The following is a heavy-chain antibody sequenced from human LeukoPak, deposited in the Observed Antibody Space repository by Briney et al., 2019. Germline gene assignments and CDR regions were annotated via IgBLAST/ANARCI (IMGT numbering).Heavy chain of an antibody. Sequence: ASVKVSCKASGYTFTSYGISWVRQAPGQGLEWMGWISAYNGNTNYAQKLQGRVTMTTDTSTSTAYMELRSLRSEDTAVYYCASIRDGYHAFDYWGQGTLVTVSS. CDR3: ASIRDGYHAFDY. CDR1: GYTFTSYG. D-gene: IGHD5-24*01. J-gene: IGHJ4*02. CDR2: ISAYNGNT. V-gene: IGHV1-18*01.